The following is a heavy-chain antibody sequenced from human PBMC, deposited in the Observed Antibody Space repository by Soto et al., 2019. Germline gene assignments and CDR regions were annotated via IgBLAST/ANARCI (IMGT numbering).Heavy chain of an antibody. CDR1: GYTFTSYG. CDR2: ISGNNGNT. V-gene: IGHV1-18*01. J-gene: IGHJ4*02. D-gene: IGHD6-19*01. CDR3: AREKKSMSVAFDY. Sequence: QVQLVQSGAEVKKPGASVKVSCKAYGYTFTSYGIGWVRQAPGQGLEWMGWISGNNGNTKYIEKHQGRLTMTTDTTTSTAYMELKSLRSDDTAVYYCAREKKSMSVAFDYLGQGTLVAVSS.